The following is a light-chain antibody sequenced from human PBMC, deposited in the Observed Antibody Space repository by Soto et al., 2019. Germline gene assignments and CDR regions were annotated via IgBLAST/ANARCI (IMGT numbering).Light chain of an antibody. CDR3: QQYYSYPPT. J-gene: IGKJ1*01. CDR2: AAS. V-gene: IGKV1-8*01. CDR1: QGISSY. Sequence: AIRMTQSPSSFSSSTGDRVTITCRASQGISSYLAWYQQKPGKAPKLLIYAASTLQSGVPSRFSGSGSGTDFTLYISCRQAEDFATYYCQQYYSYPPTFGQGTKVEIK.